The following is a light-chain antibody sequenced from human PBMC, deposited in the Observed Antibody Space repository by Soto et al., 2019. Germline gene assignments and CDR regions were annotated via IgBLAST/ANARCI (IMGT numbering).Light chain of an antibody. CDR3: QQRSNWPPGP. CDR1: QSVSSY. Sequence: IVLTQSPATLSLSPGERDTLSCRASQSVSSYLAWYQQKPGQAPRLLIYDASNRATGIPATFSGSGSGTDVALTHSSLEPGDCAVYYCQQRSNWPPGPFGQGTRLEIK. CDR2: DAS. V-gene: IGKV3-11*01. J-gene: IGKJ5*01.